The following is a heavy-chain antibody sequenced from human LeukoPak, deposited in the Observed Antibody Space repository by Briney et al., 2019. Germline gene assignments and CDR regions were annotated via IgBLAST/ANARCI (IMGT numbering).Heavy chain of an antibody. CDR3: ARQGGQLATFDY. CDR1: GGSISSSSYY. V-gene: IGHV4-39*01. D-gene: IGHD6-6*01. CDR2: IYYSGST. J-gene: IGHJ4*02. Sequence: SETLSLTCTVSGGSISSSSYYWGWIRQPPGKGLEWIGSIYYSGSTYYNPSLKSRVTIYVDTSKNQFSLKLSSVTAADTAVYYCARQGGQLATFDYWGQGTLVTVSS.